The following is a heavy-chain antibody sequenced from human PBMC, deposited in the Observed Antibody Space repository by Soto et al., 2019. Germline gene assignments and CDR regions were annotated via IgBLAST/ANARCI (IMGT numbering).Heavy chain of an antibody. V-gene: IGHV3-74*01. CDR2: INSDGSST. D-gene: IGHD5-18*01. J-gene: IGHJ6*02. CDR1: GFTFSSYW. CDR3: ARRGYSYGYDYYYGMDV. Sequence: GGSLRLSCAASGFTFSSYWMHWVRQAPGKGLVWVSRINSDGSSTSYADSVKGRFTISRDNAKNTLYLQMNSLRAEDTAVYYCARRGYSYGYDYYYGMDVWGQGTTVTVSS.